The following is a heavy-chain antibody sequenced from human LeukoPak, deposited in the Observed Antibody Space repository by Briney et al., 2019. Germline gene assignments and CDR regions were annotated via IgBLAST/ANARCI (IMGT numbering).Heavy chain of an antibody. V-gene: IGHV1-46*01. J-gene: IGHJ4*02. CDR2: INPSGGST. Sequence: SVNVSCKASGYTFTSYYMHWVRQAPGQGLEWMGIINPSGGSTSYAQKFQGRITMTRDTSTSTVYMELSSLRSEDTAVYYCARDPRIAAAGTYFDYWGQGTLVTVSS. CDR1: GYTFTSYY. CDR3: ARDPRIAAAGTYFDY. D-gene: IGHD6-13*01.